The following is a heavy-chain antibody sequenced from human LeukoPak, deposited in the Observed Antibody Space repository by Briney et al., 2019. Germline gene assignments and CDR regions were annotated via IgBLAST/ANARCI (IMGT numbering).Heavy chain of an antibody. V-gene: IGHV1-24*01. Sequence: ASVKVSCKVSAYTLTELSMHWVRQAPGKGLEWMGGFDPEDGETIYAQKFQGRVTMTEDTSTDTAYMELSSLRSEDTAVYYCATVVVTAPGEDYFDYWGQGTLVTVSS. CDR2: FDPEDGET. D-gene: IGHD2-21*02. J-gene: IGHJ4*02. CDR3: ATVVVTAPGEDYFDY. CDR1: AYTLTELS.